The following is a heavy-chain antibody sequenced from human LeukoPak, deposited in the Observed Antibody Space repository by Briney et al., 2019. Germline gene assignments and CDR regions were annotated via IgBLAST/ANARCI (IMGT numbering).Heavy chain of an antibody. Sequence: SETLSLTCTVSGGSISSYYWSWIRQPAGKGLEWIGRIYTSGSTNYNPSLKSRVTMSVDTSKNQFSLKLSSVTAADTAVYYCATLGGVIGLLDAFDIWGQGTMVTVPS. CDR1: GGSISSYY. J-gene: IGHJ3*02. D-gene: IGHD2-8*02. CDR3: ATLGGVIGLLDAFDI. CDR2: IYTSGST. V-gene: IGHV4-4*07.